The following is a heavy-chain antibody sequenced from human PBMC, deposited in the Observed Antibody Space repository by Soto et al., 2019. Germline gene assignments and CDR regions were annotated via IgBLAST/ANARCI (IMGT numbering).Heavy chain of an antibody. CDR2: ISRSGST. V-gene: IGHV4-34*01. CDR3: ARGRTAALIEPRLFRVLFDL. J-gene: IGHJ4*01. D-gene: IGHD2-15*01. CDR1: GESLGGFH. Sequence: QVQLQQWGAGLLKPSETLSLTCAVSGESLGGFHWSWIRQPPGKGLEWIGEISRSGSTNYDPSLKSRVTMSMDTSRNQVSLKLSSVTDADTAVYYCARGRTAALIEPRLFRVLFDLWGHGNLVIVSS.